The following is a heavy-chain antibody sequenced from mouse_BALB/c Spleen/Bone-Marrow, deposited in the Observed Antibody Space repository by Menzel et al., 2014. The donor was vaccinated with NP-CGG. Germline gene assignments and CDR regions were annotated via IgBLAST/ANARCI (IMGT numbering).Heavy chain of an antibody. V-gene: IGHV1S81*02. CDR2: IIPCNGGT. Sequence: QVQLQQPGAELVKPGASVKLSCKASGYTFSSYYMYWVKQRPGQGLEWIGEIIPCNGGTNFNEKFKSKDTLTEDKSSRTAYMQISSLTTEDSAVYYSTRSGTTWLRRSWYYDVWGAGTTVTVTS. D-gene: IGHD2-2*01. J-gene: IGHJ1*01. CDR1: GYTFSSYY. CDR3: TRSGTTWLRRSWYYDV.